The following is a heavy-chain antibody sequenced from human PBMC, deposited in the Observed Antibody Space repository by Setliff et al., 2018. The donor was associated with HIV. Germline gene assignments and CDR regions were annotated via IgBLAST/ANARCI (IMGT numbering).Heavy chain of an antibody. CDR1: GGTFISQA. D-gene: IGHD2-2*01. CDR3: ASPQGANQLLWSFDY. V-gene: IGHV1-69*13. J-gene: IGHJ4*02. CDR2: IIPIFGTA. Sequence: SVKVSCKASGGTFISQAISWVRQAPGQGLEWMGGIIPIFGTANCAQEFQGRVTITADESTNTAYMELSSLRSEDTAVYYCASPQGANQLLWSFDYWGQGTLVTVSS.